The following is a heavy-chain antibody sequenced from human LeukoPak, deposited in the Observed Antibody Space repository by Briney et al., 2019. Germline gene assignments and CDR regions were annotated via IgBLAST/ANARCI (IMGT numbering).Heavy chain of an antibody. CDR2: IYYSGST. CDR3: ARDAPAVAGTIWDAFDI. Sequence: SETLSLTCTVSGGSISSYYWSWIRQPPGKGLEWIGYIYYSGSTNYNPSLKSRVTISVDTSKNQFSLKLSSVTAADTAVYYCARDAPAVAGTIWDAFDIWGQGTMVTVSS. V-gene: IGHV4-59*01. J-gene: IGHJ3*02. D-gene: IGHD6-19*01. CDR1: GGSISSYY.